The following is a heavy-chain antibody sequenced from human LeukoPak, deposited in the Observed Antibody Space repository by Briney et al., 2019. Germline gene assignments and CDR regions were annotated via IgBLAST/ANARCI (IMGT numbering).Heavy chain of an antibody. CDR1: GGSFSGYY. J-gene: IGHJ4*02. D-gene: IGHD6-19*01. V-gene: IGHV4-34*01. CDR2: INHSGST. CDR3: ARGAILGIAVAGTNFDY. Sequence: SETLSLTCAVYGGSFSGYYWSWIRQPPGKGLEWIGEINHSGSTNYNPSLKSRVTISVDTSKNQFSLKLSSVTAADTAVYYCARGAILGIAVAGTNFDYWGQGTLVTVSS.